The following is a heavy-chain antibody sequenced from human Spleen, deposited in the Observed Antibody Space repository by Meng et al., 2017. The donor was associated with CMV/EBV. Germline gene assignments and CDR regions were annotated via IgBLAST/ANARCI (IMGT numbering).Heavy chain of an antibody. CDR1: GGSISSSSYY. Sequence: GSLRLSCTVSGGSISSSSYYWGWIRQPPGKGLEWIGIIHYTGSTYYNPSLKSRVTISVDTSRKQFSLKLSSVAAADTAVYYCARGGYDFWTDYWRWFDPWGQGTLVTVSS. D-gene: IGHD3-3*01. J-gene: IGHJ5*02. CDR2: IHYTGST. CDR3: ARGGYDFWTDYWRWFDP. V-gene: IGHV4-39*02.